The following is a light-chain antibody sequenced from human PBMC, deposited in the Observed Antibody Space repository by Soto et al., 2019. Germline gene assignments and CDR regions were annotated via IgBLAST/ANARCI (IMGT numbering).Light chain of an antibody. J-gene: IGLJ1*01. CDR3: LSYVGRETGV. Sequence: QTVLTQPPSASGYPGQSVTISCTGTSNDIGAYNYVSWYQHHPGKVPKLLIYEVFRRPSGVPDRFSASKSGNTASLTVSGLQPEDEADYYCLSYVGRETGVFGSGTKVTVL. CDR2: EVF. V-gene: IGLV2-8*01. CDR1: SNDIGAYNY.